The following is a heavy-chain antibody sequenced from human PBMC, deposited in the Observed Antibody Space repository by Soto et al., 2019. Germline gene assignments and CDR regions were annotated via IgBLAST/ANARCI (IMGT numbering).Heavy chain of an antibody. CDR1: GGSMRSYSYY. J-gene: IGHJ4*02. CDR3: ANHGVEERRYYFDF. V-gene: IGHV4-39*01. D-gene: IGHD6-25*01. Sequence: PSETLSLTCAVSGGSMRSYSYYWGWIRQPPGKGLEWIGSVYSRGSTYYNPSLQGRATVSVDASKNQISLQLSSLTAADPAIIFCANHGVEERRYYFDFWGQGTLVTVSS. CDR2: VYSRGST.